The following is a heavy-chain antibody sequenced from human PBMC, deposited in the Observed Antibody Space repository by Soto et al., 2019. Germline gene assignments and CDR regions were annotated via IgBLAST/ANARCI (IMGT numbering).Heavy chain of an antibody. D-gene: IGHD3-3*01. CDR3: ARDTTYYDFWSGYYDGWFDP. CDR2: ISAYNGNT. J-gene: IGHJ5*02. Sequence: ASVKVSCKASGYTFTSYGISWVRQAPGQGLEWMGWISAYNGNTNYAQELQGRVTMTTDTSTSTAYMELRSLRSDDTAVYYCARDTTYYDFWSGYYDGWFDPWGQGTLVTV. V-gene: IGHV1-18*01. CDR1: GYTFTSYG.